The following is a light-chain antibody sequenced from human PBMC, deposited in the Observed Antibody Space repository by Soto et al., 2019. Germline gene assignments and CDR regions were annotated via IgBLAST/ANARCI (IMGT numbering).Light chain of an antibody. V-gene: IGKV3-20*01. CDR2: GAS. CDR1: HSVSSSY. CDR3: QQYGGSAMYT. Sequence: EIVLTQSPGTLSLSPGERATLSCRASHSVSSSYLAWYQQKPGQAPRLLIYGASSRATGIPDRFSGSGSGTDFTLTIRRLEPEDFAVYSCQQYGGSAMYTFGQGTKLEIK. J-gene: IGKJ2*01.